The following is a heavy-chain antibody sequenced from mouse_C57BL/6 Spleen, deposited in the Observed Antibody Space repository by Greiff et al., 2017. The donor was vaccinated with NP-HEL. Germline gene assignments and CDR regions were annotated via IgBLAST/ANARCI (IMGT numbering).Heavy chain of an antibody. D-gene: IGHD2-3*01. CDR3: ARESCLIYDGYPYYAMDY. CDR1: GYTFTSYW. CDR2: IHPNSGST. J-gene: IGHJ4*01. Sequence: VQLQQSGAELVKPGASVKLSCKASGYTFTSYWMHWVKQRPGQGLEWIGMIHPNSGSTNYNEKFKSKATLTVDKSSSTAYMQLRSLTSEDSAVYYCARESCLIYDGYPYYAMDYLGQGTSVTVSS. V-gene: IGHV1-64*01.